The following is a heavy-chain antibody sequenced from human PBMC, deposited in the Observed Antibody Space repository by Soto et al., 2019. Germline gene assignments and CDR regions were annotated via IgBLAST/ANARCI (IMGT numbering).Heavy chain of an antibody. D-gene: IGHD6-19*01. Sequence: ASVKVSCKASGYTFTSYDINWVRQATGQGLEWMGWMNPNSGNTGYAQKFQGRVTMIRNTSISTAYMELSSLRSEDTAVYYCAGGLRGVFVSVADNTGMDIWARGTTVTVS. V-gene: IGHV1-8*01. CDR1: GYTFTSYD. CDR3: AGGLRGVFVSVADNTGMDI. J-gene: IGHJ6*02. CDR2: MNPNSGNT.